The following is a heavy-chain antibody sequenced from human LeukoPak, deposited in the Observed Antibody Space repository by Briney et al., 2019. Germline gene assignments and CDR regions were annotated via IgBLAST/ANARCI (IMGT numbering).Heavy chain of an antibody. D-gene: IGHD3-9*01. Sequence: ASVKVSCKASRYTFISYDIHWVRQATGQGLEWMGWMNPNSGNTGYAQKFQGRVTMTRNTSISTAYMELSSLRSEDTAVYYCARSYDILTGYFPSYWGQGTLVTVSS. CDR3: ARSYDILTGYFPSY. J-gene: IGHJ4*02. CDR2: MNPNSGNT. V-gene: IGHV1-8*01. CDR1: RYTFISYD.